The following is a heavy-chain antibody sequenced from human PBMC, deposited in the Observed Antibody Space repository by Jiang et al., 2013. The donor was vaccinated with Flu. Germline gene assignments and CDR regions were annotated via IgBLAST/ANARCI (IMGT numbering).Heavy chain of an antibody. Sequence: CKASGYTFTSYDINWVRQATGQGLEWMGWMNPNSGNTGYAQKFQGRVTMTRNTSISTAYMELSSLRSEDTAVYYCARGKFIRCGGDCYSSDYWGQGTLVTVSS. V-gene: IGHV1-8*01. D-gene: IGHD2-21*02. CDR1: GYTFTSYD. CDR3: ARGKFIRCGGDCYSSDY. J-gene: IGHJ4*02. CDR2: MNPNSGNT.